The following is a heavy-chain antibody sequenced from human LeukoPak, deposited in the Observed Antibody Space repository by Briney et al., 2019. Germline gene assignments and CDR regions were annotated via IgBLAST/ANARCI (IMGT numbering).Heavy chain of an antibody. CDR1: GFTFSYYA. J-gene: IGHJ4*02. CDR3: AKDSYYDILTGYFDY. D-gene: IGHD3-9*01. CDR2: ISWNSGSI. Sequence: PGGSLRLSCAASGFTFSYYAMHWVRHAPGKGLEWVSGISWNSGSIGYADSVKGRFTISRDNAKNSLYLQMNSLRAEDTALYYCAKDSYYDILTGYFDYWGQGTLVTVSS. V-gene: IGHV3-9*01.